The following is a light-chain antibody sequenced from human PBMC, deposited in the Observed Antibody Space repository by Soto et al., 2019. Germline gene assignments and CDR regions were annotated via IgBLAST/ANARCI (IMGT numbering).Light chain of an antibody. J-gene: IGKJ4*01. V-gene: IGKV1-39*01. CDR3: QQSYSTPLT. Sequence: DIQMTQSPSSLSASVGDRFTITCRASQSISSYLNWYQQKPGKATKLLIYAASSLQSGVPSRFSGSGSGTDFTLTISSLQPEEFATYYCQQSYSTPLTVGGGTKVDIK. CDR2: AAS. CDR1: QSISSY.